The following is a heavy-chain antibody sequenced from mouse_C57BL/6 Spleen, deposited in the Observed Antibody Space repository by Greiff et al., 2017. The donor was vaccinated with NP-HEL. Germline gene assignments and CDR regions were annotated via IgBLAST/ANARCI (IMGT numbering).Heavy chain of an antibody. CDR2: ISSGSSTI. CDR1: GFTFSDYG. V-gene: IGHV5-17*01. D-gene: IGHD1-1*01. Sequence: VQLKESGGGLVKPGGSLKLSCAASGFTFSDYGMHWVRQAPEKGLEWVAYISSGSSTIYYADTVKGRFTITRDNAKNTLFLQMTSLRSEDTAMYYCARAPVVATSYWYFDVWGTGTTVTVSS. J-gene: IGHJ1*03. CDR3: ARAPVVATSYWYFDV.